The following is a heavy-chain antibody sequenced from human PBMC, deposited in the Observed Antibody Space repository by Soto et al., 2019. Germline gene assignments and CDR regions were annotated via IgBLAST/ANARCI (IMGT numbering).Heavy chain of an antibody. CDR2: IWYDGSNK. Sequence: PGGSLRLSCAASGFTFSSYGMHWVRQAPGKGLEWVAVIWYDGSNKYYADSVKGRFTISRDNSKNTLYLQMNSLRAEDTAVYYCARDQENSLYYYGMDVWGQGTTVTVSS. J-gene: IGHJ6*02. D-gene: IGHD2-15*01. CDR1: GFTFSSYG. CDR3: ARDQENSLYYYGMDV. V-gene: IGHV3-33*01.